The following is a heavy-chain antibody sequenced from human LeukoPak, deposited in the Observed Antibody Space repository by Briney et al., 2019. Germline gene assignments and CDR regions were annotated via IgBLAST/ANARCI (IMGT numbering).Heavy chain of an antibody. D-gene: IGHD2-2*01. J-gene: IGHJ2*01. CDR1: GFNFNDYA. Sequence: GGSLRLSCAASGFNFNDYAMHWVRQAPGKGLELVSGISWNSGTVGYADSVKGRFTISRDNSKKSLYLQMNSLRAEDMALYYCAKASADWYFDLWGRGTLVTVSS. CDR3: AKASADWYFDL. CDR2: ISWNSGTV. V-gene: IGHV3-9*03.